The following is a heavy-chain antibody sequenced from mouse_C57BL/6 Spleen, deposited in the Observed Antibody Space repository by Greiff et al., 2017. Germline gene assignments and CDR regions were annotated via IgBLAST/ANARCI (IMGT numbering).Heavy chain of an antibody. D-gene: IGHD1-1*01. CDR1: GYSFTDYN. CDR2: INPNYGTT. CDR3: ARPYNCYGSSCTCFDV. Sequence: VQLQQSGPELVKPGASVKISCKASGYSFTDYNMNWVKQSNGKSLEWIGVINPNYGTTSYNQKFKGKATLTVDQSSSTAYMPLNSLTSEDSAVYYGARPYNCYGSSCTCFDVWGTGTTFTVSS. J-gene: IGHJ1*03. V-gene: IGHV1-39*01.